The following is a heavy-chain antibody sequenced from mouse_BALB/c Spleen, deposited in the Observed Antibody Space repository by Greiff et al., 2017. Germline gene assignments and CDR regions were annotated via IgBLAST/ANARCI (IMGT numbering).Heavy chain of an antibody. CDR2: ISNGGGST. J-gene: IGHJ1*01. V-gene: IGHV5-12-2*01. D-gene: IGHD1-1*01. Sequence: EVKLMESGGGLVQPGGSLKLSCAASGFTFSSYTMSWVRQTPEKRLEWVAYISNGGGSTYYPDTVKGRFTISRDNAKNTLYLQMSSLKSEDTAMYYCASVAKGYFDVWGAGTTVTVSS. CDR1: GFTFSSYT. CDR3: ASVAKGYFDV.